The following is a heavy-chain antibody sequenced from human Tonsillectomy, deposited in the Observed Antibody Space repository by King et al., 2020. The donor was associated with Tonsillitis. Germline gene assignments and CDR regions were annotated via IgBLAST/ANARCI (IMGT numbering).Heavy chain of an antibody. V-gene: IGHV3-30*18. CDR2: ISYDGSNK. CDR3: ANGPNMYSSSSMWFDP. D-gene: IGHD6-6*01. CDR1: GFIFSSYD. Sequence: VQLVESGGGVVQPGRSLRLSCAASGFIFSSYDMHWVRQAPGKGLEWVAVISYDGSNKYYADSVKGRFTSSRDNSKNTLYLQMNSLRAEDTAVYYCANGPNMYSSSSMWFDPWGQGTLVTVSS. J-gene: IGHJ5*02.